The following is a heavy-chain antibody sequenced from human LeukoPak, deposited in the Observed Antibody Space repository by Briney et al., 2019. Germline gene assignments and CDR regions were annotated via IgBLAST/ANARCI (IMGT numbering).Heavy chain of an antibody. D-gene: IGHD3-10*01. CDR2: IIPIFGTA. CDR3: ARGVEFYYYYYMDV. CDR1: GGTFSSYA. Sequence: SVKVSCEASGGTFSSYAISWVRQAPGQGLEWMGGIIPIFGTANYAQKFQGRVTITTDESTSTAYMELSSLRSEDTAVYYCARGVEFYYYYYMDVWGKGTTVTVSS. J-gene: IGHJ6*03. V-gene: IGHV1-69*05.